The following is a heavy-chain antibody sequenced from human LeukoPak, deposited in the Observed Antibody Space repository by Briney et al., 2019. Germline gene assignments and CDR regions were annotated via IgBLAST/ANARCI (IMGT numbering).Heavy chain of an antibody. Sequence: ASVKVSCKASGYTFNEFAIHWVRQAPGQGLEWMGWINPNSGGTNYAQKFQGWVTMTRDTSISTAYMELSRLRSDDTAVYYCARDYSSSDYYGMDVWGQGTTVTVSS. CDR2: INPNSGGT. V-gene: IGHV1-2*04. J-gene: IGHJ6*02. CDR1: GYTFNEFA. CDR3: ARDYSSSDYYGMDV. D-gene: IGHD6-6*01.